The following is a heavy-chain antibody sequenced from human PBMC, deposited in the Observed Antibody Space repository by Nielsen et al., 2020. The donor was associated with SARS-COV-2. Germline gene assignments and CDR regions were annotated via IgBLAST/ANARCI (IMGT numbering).Heavy chain of an antibody. Sequence: LSLTCAASGFTFSSYAMHWVRQAPGKGLEWVAVISYDGSNKYYADSVKGRFTISRDNSKNTLYLQMNSLRAEDTAVYYCARTYSSGGMDVWGQGTTVTVSS. CDR3: ARTYSSGGMDV. CDR1: GFTFSSYA. J-gene: IGHJ6*02. D-gene: IGHD6-19*01. CDR2: ISYDGSNK. V-gene: IGHV3-30-3*01.